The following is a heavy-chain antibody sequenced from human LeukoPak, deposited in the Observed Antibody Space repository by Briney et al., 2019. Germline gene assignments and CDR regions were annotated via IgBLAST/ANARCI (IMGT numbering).Heavy chain of an antibody. D-gene: IGHD3-16*01. CDR1: GFTVSSYW. J-gene: IGHJ4*02. Sequence: PGGSLRLSCAASGFTVSSYWMSWVRQGPGKGLEWVANIKQDGSEKYYVDSVKGRFTISRDNAKNSLYLQMNSLRAEDTAVYYCARVRGTFLYYFDYWGQGTLVTVSS. V-gene: IGHV3-7*01. CDR3: ARVRGTFLYYFDY. CDR2: IKQDGSEK.